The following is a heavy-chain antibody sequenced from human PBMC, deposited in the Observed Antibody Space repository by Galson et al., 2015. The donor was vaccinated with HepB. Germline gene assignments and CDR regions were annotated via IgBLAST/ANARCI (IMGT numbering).Heavy chain of an antibody. CDR2: ITPLFGTA. J-gene: IGHJ4*02. D-gene: IGHD6-13*01. CDR3: AREGGAAATNPVDY. V-gene: IGHV1-69*13. Sequence: SVKVSCKASGGTFSTYAISWVRQAPGHGLEWMGGITPLFGTAKYAQKFQGRVTITADESTSTAYMELSSLRSEDTAVYYCAREGGAAATNPVDYWGQGTLVTVST. CDR1: GGTFSTYA.